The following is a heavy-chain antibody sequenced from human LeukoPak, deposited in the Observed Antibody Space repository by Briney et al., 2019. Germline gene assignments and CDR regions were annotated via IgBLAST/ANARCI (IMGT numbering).Heavy chain of an antibody. CDR3: ARHESGGYLGY. Sequence: SETLSLTCTVSGGSISSGSYYWSWIRQPAGKGLEWIGRIYTSGSTNYNPSLKSRVTISVDTSKNQFSLKLSSVTAADTAVYYCARHESGGYLGYWGQGTLVTVSS. CDR2: IYTSGST. D-gene: IGHD1-26*01. V-gene: IGHV4-61*02. CDR1: GGSISSGSYY. J-gene: IGHJ4*02.